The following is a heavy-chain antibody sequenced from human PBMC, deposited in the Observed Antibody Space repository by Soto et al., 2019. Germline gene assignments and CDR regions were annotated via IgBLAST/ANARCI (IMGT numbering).Heavy chain of an antibody. J-gene: IGHJ4*03. Sequence: SETLSLTCTLSGGSVRAPDWWNWVRQSPDKGLERIAEVHISGHSNYNSSLRSRVSVSIDSSKNQFYLNLNSVTAADTAIYSCARVREGCSANNCYFDPSGQGTQGTVSS. CDR2: VHISGHS. D-gene: IGHD1-1*01. CDR1: GGSVRAPDW. V-gene: IGHV4-4*02. CDR3: ARVREGCSANNCYFDP.